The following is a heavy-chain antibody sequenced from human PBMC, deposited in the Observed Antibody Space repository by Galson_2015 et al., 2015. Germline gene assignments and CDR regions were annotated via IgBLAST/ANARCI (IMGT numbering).Heavy chain of an antibody. CDR3: AKDLGRGGYDGMDV. D-gene: IGHD2-15*01. J-gene: IGHJ6*02. Sequence: SLRLSCAASEFTFSNYAMSWVRQAPGKGLEWISGTSGSGGSTYYADSVKGRFTISRDNSKNTLYLQMNSLRAEDTAVYYCAKDLGRGGYDGMDVWAQGTTVSVSS. CDR1: EFTFSNYA. V-gene: IGHV3-23*01. CDR2: TSGSGGST.